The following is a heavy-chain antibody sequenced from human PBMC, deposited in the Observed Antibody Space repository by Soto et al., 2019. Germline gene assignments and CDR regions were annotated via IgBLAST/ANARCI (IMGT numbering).Heavy chain of an antibody. D-gene: IGHD6-6*01. J-gene: IGHJ6*02. CDR2: INHSGST. Sequence: SETLSLTCAVYGGSFSGYYWSWIRQPPGKGLEWIGEINHSGSTNYNPSLKSRVTISVDTSKNQFSLKLSSVTAADTAVYYCARGGGIAARPLYYYYYGMDVWGQGTTVTVSS. V-gene: IGHV4-34*01. CDR1: GGSFSGYY. CDR3: ARGGGIAARPLYYYYYGMDV.